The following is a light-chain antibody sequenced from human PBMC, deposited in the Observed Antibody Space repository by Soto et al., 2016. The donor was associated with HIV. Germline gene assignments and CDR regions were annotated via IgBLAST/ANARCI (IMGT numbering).Light chain of an antibody. Sequence: SYELTQPPSLSVAPRKTARITCGGNNVGSKSAQWYQQKPGQAPILVLYDDSDRPSGIPERFSGSNSGNTATLTISGTQAMDEADYYCQAWDTSTVVFGGGTKLTVL. CDR2: DDS. J-gene: IGLJ2*01. CDR1: NVGSKS. V-gene: IGLV3-21*01. CDR3: QAWDTSTVV.